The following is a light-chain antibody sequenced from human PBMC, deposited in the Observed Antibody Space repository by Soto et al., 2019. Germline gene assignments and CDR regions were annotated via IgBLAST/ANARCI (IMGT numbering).Light chain of an antibody. CDR1: QDIKNY. CDR3: QQYDNLPLT. J-gene: IGKJ4*01. Sequence: DIPMTQSPSSLSASVGDRVTITCHASQDIKNYLNWYQQKSGKAPKLLIYDASDLETGVPSRFSGSGSGTDFTFTINSLQPEDIATYYCQQYDNLPLTFGGGTKVEIK. V-gene: IGKV1-33*01. CDR2: DAS.